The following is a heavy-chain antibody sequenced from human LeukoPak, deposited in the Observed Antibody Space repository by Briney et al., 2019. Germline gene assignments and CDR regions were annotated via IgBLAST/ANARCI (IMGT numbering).Heavy chain of an antibody. J-gene: IGHJ5*02. CDR2: ISPSNGNT. Sequence: ASVKVSCKAPGYTFTSSGLNWVRQAPGEGLEWMGWISPSNGNTKYAQKFQGRVTMTTDTSTNTGFMELRGLRSDDTAVYFCARDVLIGSGAGINWFDPWGQGTLVTVSS. D-gene: IGHD6-13*01. CDR1: GYTFTSSG. CDR3: ARDVLIGSGAGINWFDP. V-gene: IGHV1-18*01.